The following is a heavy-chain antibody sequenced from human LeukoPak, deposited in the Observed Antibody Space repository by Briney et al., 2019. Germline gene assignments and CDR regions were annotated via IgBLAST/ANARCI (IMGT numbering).Heavy chain of an antibody. J-gene: IGHJ6*03. CDR1: GFTFSSYA. CDR2: ISGSGGST. D-gene: IGHD6-13*01. CDR3: ANTARIAPRYYYYYMDV. Sequence: GGSLRLSCAASGFTFSSYAMSWVRQAPGKGLEWVSAISGSGGSTYYADPVKGRFTISRDNSKNTLYLQMNSLRAEDTAVYYCANTARIAPRYYYYYMDVWGKGTTVTVSS. V-gene: IGHV3-23*01.